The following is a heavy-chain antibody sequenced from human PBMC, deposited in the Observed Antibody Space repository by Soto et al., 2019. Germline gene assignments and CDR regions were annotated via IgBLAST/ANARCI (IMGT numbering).Heavy chain of an antibody. J-gene: IGHJ6*02. CDR2: IIPIFGTA. D-gene: IGHD6-13*01. V-gene: IGHV1-69*13. CDR1: VGTFSSYA. CDR3: ARGVISIAAAGTDYYYYGMDV. Sequence: SVKVSCKASVGTFSSYAISWVRQAPGQGLEWMGGIIPIFGTANYAQKFQGRVTITADESTSTAYMELSSLRSEDTAVYYCARGVISIAAAGTDYYYYGMDVWGQGTTVTVSS.